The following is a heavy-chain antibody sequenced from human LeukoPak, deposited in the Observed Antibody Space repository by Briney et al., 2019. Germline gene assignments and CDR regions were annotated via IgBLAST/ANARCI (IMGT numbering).Heavy chain of an antibody. CDR1: GYTLTDYY. CDR3: AGEIAVAGPDRYYYYGMDV. D-gene: IGHD6-19*01. Sequence: ASVKVSCKASGYTLTDYYMHWVRQAPGQGLEWMGRINPNSGGTNYAQKFQGRVTMTRDTSISTVYMELSRLRSEDTAVYYCAGEIAVAGPDRYYYYGMDVWGQETTVTVSS. V-gene: IGHV1-2*06. CDR2: INPNSGGT. J-gene: IGHJ6*02.